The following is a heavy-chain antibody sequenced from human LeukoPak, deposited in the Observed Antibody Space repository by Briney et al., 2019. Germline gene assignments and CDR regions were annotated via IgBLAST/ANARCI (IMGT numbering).Heavy chain of an antibody. Sequence: GGSLRLSCAASGFTFSSYGMHWVRQAPGKGLEWVANIKQDGSEKYYVDSVKGRFTISRDNAKNSLYLQMNSLRAEDTAVYYCARHNSYSSGSTGYWGQGTLVTVSS. D-gene: IGHD6-19*01. CDR3: ARHNSYSSGSTGY. CDR2: IKQDGSEK. V-gene: IGHV3-7*01. J-gene: IGHJ4*02. CDR1: GFTFSSYG.